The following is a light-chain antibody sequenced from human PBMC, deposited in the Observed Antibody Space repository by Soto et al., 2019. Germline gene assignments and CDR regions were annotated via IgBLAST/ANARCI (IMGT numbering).Light chain of an antibody. Sequence: QSALTQPASVSGSPGQSITISCTGTTSDVGGYDYVSWYQQHPGKAPKLLIYEVSNRPSGVSSRFSGSRSANSASLTISGLQAEDEADYYCSSFTTSSTYVFGPGTKLTVL. V-gene: IGLV2-14*01. CDR3: SSFTTSSTYV. CDR2: EVS. J-gene: IGLJ1*01. CDR1: TSDVGGYDY.